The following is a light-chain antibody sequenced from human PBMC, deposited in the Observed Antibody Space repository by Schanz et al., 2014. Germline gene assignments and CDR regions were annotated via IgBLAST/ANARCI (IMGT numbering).Light chain of an antibody. J-gene: IGKJ1*01. CDR3: QQYDTWPRT. Sequence: EIVLTQSPGTLSLSPGERATLSCGASQSVSGSYLAWYQQKPGQAPRLLIYGASSRATGIPDRISGSGSGTDFILTISSLQSEDFAVYYCQQYDTWPRTFGQGTKVEIK. CDR2: GAS. CDR1: QSVSGSY. V-gene: IGKV3-20*01.